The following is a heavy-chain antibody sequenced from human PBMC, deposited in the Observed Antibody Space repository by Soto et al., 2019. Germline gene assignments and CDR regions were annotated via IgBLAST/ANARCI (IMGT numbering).Heavy chain of an antibody. Sequence: GSLRLSCAASGXPFSSYSMSWVRQAPGKGLEWVSAISGSGGSTYYADSVKGRFTISRDNSKNTLYLQMNSLRAEDTAVYYCAHSSRSWYHGWGQGTLATVS. CDR3: AHSSRSWYHG. V-gene: IGHV3-23*01. D-gene: IGHD6-13*01. CDR1: GXPFSSYS. CDR2: ISGSGGST. J-gene: IGHJ4*02.